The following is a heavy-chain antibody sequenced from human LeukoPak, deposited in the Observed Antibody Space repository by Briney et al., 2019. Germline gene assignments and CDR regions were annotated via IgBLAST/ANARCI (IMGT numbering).Heavy chain of an antibody. CDR1: GFTFSSYG. J-gene: IGHJ4*02. Sequence: GGSLRLSCAASGFTFSSYGMHSVRQAPGKGLEWVAVISYDGSNKYYADSVKGRFTISRDNSKNTLYLQMNSLRAEDTAVYYCARDDRSSSSIDYWGQGTLVTVSS. D-gene: IGHD6-6*01. CDR2: ISYDGSNK. CDR3: ARDDRSSSSIDY. V-gene: IGHV3-30*03.